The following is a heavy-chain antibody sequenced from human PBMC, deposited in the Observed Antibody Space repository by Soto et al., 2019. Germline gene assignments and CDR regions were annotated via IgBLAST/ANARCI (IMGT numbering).Heavy chain of an antibody. Sequence: GGSLRLYCAASGFTFSSYSMNWVRQAPGKGLEWVSSISSSSSYIYYTDSVKGRFTISRDNAKNSLYLQMNSLRAEDTAVYYCARAFLVGATLGAFDIWGQGTMVTVSS. CDR1: GFTFSSYS. CDR2: ISSSSSYI. CDR3: ARAFLVGATLGAFDI. J-gene: IGHJ3*02. D-gene: IGHD1-26*01. V-gene: IGHV3-21*01.